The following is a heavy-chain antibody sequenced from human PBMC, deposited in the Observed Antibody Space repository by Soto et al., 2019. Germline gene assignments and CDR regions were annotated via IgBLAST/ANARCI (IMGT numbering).Heavy chain of an antibody. CDR2: IYYSGST. Sequence: QVRLQESGPGLVKPSQTLSLTCTVSGGSISSGGYYWSWIRQHPVKGLEWIGYIYYSGSTYYNPSLKSRVTISVDTSKNQFSLKLSSVTDADTAVYYCARIWGIAARQGPLTFDFWGQGTLVTVSS. D-gene: IGHD6-6*01. V-gene: IGHV4-31*03. CDR1: GGSISSGGYY. J-gene: IGHJ4*02. CDR3: ARIWGIAARQGPLTFDF.